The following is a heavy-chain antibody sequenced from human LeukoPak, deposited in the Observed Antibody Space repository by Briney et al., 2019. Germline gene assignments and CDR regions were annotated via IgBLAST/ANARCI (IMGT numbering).Heavy chain of an antibody. J-gene: IGHJ4*02. V-gene: IGHV3-30*02. CDR1: GFIFSNYG. Sequence: GGSLRLSCAASGFIFSNYGMHWVRQAPGKGLEWVAFIRYDGSNKYYADSVKGRFTISRDNSKNTLYVQMNSLRAEDTAVYYCAKGSHYYDSSGYYYGLFDYWGQGTLVTVSS. D-gene: IGHD3-22*01. CDR3: AKGSHYYDSSGYYYGLFDY. CDR2: IRYDGSNK.